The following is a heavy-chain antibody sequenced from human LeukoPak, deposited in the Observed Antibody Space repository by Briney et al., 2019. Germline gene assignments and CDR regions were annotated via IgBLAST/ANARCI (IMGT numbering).Heavy chain of an antibody. CDR3: ARLDSSGYRSFDY. CDR1: GFTFSSYS. CDR2: ISSSSSYI. J-gene: IGHJ4*02. V-gene: IGHV3-21*04. D-gene: IGHD3-22*01. Sequence: GGSLRLSCAASGFTFSSYSMNWVRQAPGKGLEWVSSISSSSSYIYYADSVKGRFTISRDNSKNTLYLQMNSLRAEDTAVYYCARLDSSGYRSFDYRGQGTLVTVSS.